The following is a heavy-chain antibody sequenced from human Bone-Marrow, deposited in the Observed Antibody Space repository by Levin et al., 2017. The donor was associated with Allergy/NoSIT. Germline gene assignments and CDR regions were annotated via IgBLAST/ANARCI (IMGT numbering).Heavy chain of an antibody. CDR2: IYSGGST. CDR3: ARDVGDGMDV. V-gene: IGHV3-53*01. J-gene: IGHJ6*02. Sequence: GGSLRLSCAASGFTISNNYMNWVRQAPGKGLEWVSVIYSGGSTYYAASLKGRFTISRDNSKNTLYLQMNSLRAEDTAVYYCARDVGDGMDVWGQGTTVTVSS. CDR1: GFTISNNY.